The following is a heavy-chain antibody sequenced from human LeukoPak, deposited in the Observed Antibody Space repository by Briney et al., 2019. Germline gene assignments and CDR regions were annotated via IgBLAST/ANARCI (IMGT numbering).Heavy chain of an antibody. V-gene: IGHV3-43D*03. Sequence: PGGSLRLSCAASGFTFDDYAMHWVRQAPGKGLEWVSLISWDGGSTYYADSVKGRFTISRDNSKNSLYLQMNSLRAEDTALYYCAEDSGGDYYYMDVWGKGTTVTVSS. CDR3: AEDSGGDYYYMDV. J-gene: IGHJ6*03. CDR2: ISWDGGST. D-gene: IGHD2-15*01. CDR1: GFTFDDYA.